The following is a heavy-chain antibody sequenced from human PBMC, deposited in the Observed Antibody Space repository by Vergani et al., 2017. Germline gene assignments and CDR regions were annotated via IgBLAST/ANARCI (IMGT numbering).Heavy chain of an antibody. D-gene: IGHD3-3*01. V-gene: IGHV4-31*03. CDR3: ARVSYDSWSADYFLGMAG. J-gene: IGHJ6*02. Sequence: QVQLQESGPGLVKPSQTLSLTCTVSGGSISSGGYYWSWIRQHPGKGLEWIGYIYYSGSTYYNPSLKSRVTISVDTSKNQFSLNLSSVTAADTAVYYCARVSYDSWSADYFLGMAGGSEGRTFSVSS. CDR2: IYYSGST. CDR1: GGSISSGGYY.